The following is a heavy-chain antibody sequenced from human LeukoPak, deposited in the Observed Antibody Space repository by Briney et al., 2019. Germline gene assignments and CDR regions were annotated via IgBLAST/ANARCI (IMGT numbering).Heavy chain of an antibody. CDR2: IYTSGST. Sequence: SETLSLTCTVSGGSISSGDYYWSWIRQPAGKGLEWIGRIYTSGSTNYNPSLKSRVTMSVDTSKNQFSLKLSSVTAADTAVYYCAKGSVVAAAIGYYYYMDVWGKGTTVTVSS. CDR3: AKGSVVAAAIGYYYYMDV. J-gene: IGHJ6*03. D-gene: IGHD2-2*01. CDR1: GGSISSGDYY. V-gene: IGHV4-61*02.